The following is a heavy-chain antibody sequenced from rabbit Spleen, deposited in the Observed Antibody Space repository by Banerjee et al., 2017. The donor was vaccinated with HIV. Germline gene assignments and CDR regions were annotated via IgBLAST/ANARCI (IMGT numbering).Heavy chain of an antibody. V-gene: IGHV1S45*01. CDR3: ARDPPSSSGVGSL. J-gene: IGHJ4*01. Sequence: QEQLEESGGDLAKPGASLTLTCTASGFSFSSSFHMCWVRQAPGKGLEWIACIYAGSGSTYYASWAKGRFTISKTSSTTVTLQMTSLTAADTATYFCARDPPSSSGVGSLWGQGTLVTVS. D-gene: IGHD1-1*01. CDR2: IYAGSGST. CDR1: GFSFSSSFH.